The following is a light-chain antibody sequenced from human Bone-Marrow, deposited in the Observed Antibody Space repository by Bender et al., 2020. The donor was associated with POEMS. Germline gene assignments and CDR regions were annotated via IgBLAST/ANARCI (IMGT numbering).Light chain of an antibody. J-gene: IGLJ1*01. CDR1: ELGDKF. Sequence: SNELTQPPSVSVSPGQTAIITCSGDELGDKFVCWYQQKTGQSPVLVIDEDAKRPSGIPERFSGSNSGNTATLTISGAQAMDEADYYCQAWDSDTGVFGTGTKVTVL. V-gene: IGLV3-1*01. CDR3: QAWDSDTGV. CDR2: EDA.